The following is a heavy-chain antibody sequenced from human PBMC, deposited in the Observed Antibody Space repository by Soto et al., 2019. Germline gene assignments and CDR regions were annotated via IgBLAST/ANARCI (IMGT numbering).Heavy chain of an antibody. V-gene: IGHV4-59*08. Sequence: SETLSLTCTVSGGSISSYYWSWIRQPPGKGLEWIGYIYYSGSTNYNPSLKSRVTISVDTSKNQFSLKLSSVTAADTAVYYCARYGSGSYYKSPGHYGMDVWGQGTTVT. D-gene: IGHD3-10*01. CDR3: ARYGSGSYYKSPGHYGMDV. CDR1: GGSISSYY. CDR2: IYYSGST. J-gene: IGHJ6*02.